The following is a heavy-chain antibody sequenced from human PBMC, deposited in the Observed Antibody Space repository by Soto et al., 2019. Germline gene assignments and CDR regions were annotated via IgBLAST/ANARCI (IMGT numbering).Heavy chain of an antibody. Sequence: EDQLVESGGGLVKPGGSLRLSCAASGFRFDTYNMNWVRQAPGKGLEWVSSISSGRPDIFYADSVRGRFTISRDDAKKSLFLQMNSLRADDTAVYYCARDHLGIAAGDFDLWGQGTLVTVSS. CDR1: GFRFDTYN. CDR2: ISSGRPDI. CDR3: ARDHLGIAAGDFDL. J-gene: IGHJ4*02. D-gene: IGHD6-19*01. V-gene: IGHV3-21*02.